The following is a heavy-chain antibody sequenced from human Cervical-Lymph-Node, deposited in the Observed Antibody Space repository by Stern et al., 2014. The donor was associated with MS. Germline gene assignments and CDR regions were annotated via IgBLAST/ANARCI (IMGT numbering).Heavy chain of an antibody. CDR3: ARFYDFWSGGMDV. CDR1: EFTFSDYS. Sequence: VQLVQSGGGVVKPGGSLRLSCAASEFTFSDYSLSWIRQAPGKGLEWVSYILGSGTTIYYAASVKGRFTISRGNAKNSLYLQMNSLRAEDTAVYYCARFYDFWSGGMDVWGQGTAVTVSS. D-gene: IGHD3-3*01. CDR2: ILGSGTTI. V-gene: IGHV3-11*01. J-gene: IGHJ6*02.